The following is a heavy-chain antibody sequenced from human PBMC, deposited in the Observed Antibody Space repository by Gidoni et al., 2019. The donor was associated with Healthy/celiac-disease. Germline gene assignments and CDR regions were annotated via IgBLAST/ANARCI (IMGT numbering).Heavy chain of an antibody. D-gene: IGHD3-10*01. CDR1: GGTFSSYA. Sequence: QVQLVQSGAEVKKPGSSVKVSCKASGGTFSSYAISWGRPAPGQGLEWMGGISPIFCTANYAQKFQGRVTISSDESTSTAYLELSSLRSGDTAVYYCARGEAGNSDYGLDVWGQGTTVTVSS. CDR2: ISPIFCTA. J-gene: IGHJ6*02. CDR3: ARGEAGNSDYGLDV. V-gene: IGHV1-69*01.